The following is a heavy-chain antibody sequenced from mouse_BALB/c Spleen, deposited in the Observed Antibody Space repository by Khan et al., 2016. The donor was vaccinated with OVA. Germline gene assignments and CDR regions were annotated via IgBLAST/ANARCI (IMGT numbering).Heavy chain of an antibody. CDR1: GYTFTNYG. CDR3: ASGYDAMDY. V-gene: IGHV9-3*02. CDR2: INTNTGEP. J-gene: IGHJ4*01. Sequence: QIQLVQSGPELKKPGETVKISCKASGYTFTNYGMNWVKQAPGKGLKWMGWINTNTGEPTYAEEFKGRFAFSLETSASTSYLQINNLKNEETATYFCASGYDAMDYWGQGTSVTVSS.